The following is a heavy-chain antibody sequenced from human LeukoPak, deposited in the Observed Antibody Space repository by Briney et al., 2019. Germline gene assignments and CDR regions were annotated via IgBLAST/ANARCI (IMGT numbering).Heavy chain of an antibody. D-gene: IGHD1-26*01. CDR3: ATSVGAPSY. CDR1: GLIFRSYC. Sequence: PGGSLRLSCAASGLIFRSYCLMWVRQAPGKGLEWVSAISGSGGSTYYADSVKSRFTISRDNSKNTLYLQMNSLRAEDTAVYYCATSVGAPSYWGQGTLVTVSS. J-gene: IGHJ4*02. V-gene: IGHV3-23*01. CDR2: ISGSGGST.